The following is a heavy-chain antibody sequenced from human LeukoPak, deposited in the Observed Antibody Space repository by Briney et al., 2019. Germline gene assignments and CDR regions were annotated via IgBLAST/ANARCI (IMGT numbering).Heavy chain of an antibody. V-gene: IGHV4-4*07. Sequence: SENLSLTCTVSGGSISSYYWSWIRQPAGKGLEWIGRIYTSGSTNYNPSLKSRVTMSVDTSKNQFSLKLSSVTAADTAVYYCARDRGVRGGSYGTWFDPWGQGTLVTVSS. D-gene: IGHD1-26*01. CDR1: GGSISSYY. CDR3: ARDRGVRGGSYGTWFDP. J-gene: IGHJ5*02. CDR2: IYTSGST.